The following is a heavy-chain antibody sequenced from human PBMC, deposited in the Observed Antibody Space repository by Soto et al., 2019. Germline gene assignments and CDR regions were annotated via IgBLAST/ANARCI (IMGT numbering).Heavy chain of an antibody. Sequence: QPQLQESGPGLVKPSETLSLTCTVSGGSISSNSYYWGWIRQPPGKGLEWIGSIYYSGSTYYNPSLKSRVTISADTPKNQFSLKLSSVTAADTAVYYCASVIRQQFRYFDYWGQGTLVTVSS. D-gene: IGHD6-13*01. V-gene: IGHV4-39*01. CDR2: IYYSGST. J-gene: IGHJ4*02. CDR1: GGSISSNSYY. CDR3: ASVIRQQFRYFDY.